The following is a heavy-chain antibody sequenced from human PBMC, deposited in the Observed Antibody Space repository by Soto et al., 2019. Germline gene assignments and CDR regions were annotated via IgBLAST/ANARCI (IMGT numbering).Heavy chain of an antibody. D-gene: IGHD5-12*01. CDR1: GGTFSNYA. CDR2: IIPIFGTA. Sequence: QVQLVQSGAEVKKPGSSVKVSCKASGGTFSNYAISWVRQAPGQGLEWMGGIIPIFGTANYAQKFQGRVTITADECXSXXYVELSSLRSEDTAIYYCAVGPVDIVAPGVKAFYPWGQGTLVTVSS. CDR3: AVGPVDIVAPGVKAFYP. V-gene: IGHV1-69*12. J-gene: IGHJ5*02.